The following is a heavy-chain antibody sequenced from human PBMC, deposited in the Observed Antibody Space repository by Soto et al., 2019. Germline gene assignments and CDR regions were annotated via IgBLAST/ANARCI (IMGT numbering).Heavy chain of an antibody. CDR2: ISGSGGST. Sequence: GGSLRLSCAASGFTFSSYAMSWVRQAPGKGLEWVSAISGSGGSTYYADSVKGRFTISRDNSKNTLYLQMNSLRAEDTAVYYCAKDVRMTTVTTGRFDPWGQGTLVTVSS. J-gene: IGHJ5*02. V-gene: IGHV3-23*01. CDR1: GFTFSSYA. D-gene: IGHD4-4*01. CDR3: AKDVRMTTVTTGRFDP.